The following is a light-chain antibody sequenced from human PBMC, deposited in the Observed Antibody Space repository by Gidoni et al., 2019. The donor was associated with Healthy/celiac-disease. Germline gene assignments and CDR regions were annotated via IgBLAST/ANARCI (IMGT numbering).Light chain of an antibody. V-gene: IGKV1-39*01. CDR3: QQSYSTPVT. Sequence: DIQMTHSPSSLSASVGDRVTITCRASQSISSYLNWYQQKPGKAPKLLICAASSFQSGVPSRFSGSGSGTDFTLTISSLQPEDFATYYCQQSYSTPVTFGGGTKVEIK. CDR1: QSISSY. CDR2: AAS. J-gene: IGKJ4*01.